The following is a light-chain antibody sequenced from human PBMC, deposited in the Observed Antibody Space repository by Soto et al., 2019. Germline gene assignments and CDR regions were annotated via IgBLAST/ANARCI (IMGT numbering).Light chain of an antibody. CDR1: QSVSIW. J-gene: IGKJ3*01. V-gene: IGKV1-5*01. CDR2: GAS. Sequence: DIQMTQSPSTLSASEGDRVTISCRASQSVSIWLAWYQQKPGKAPKLLIYGASTLQGGVPSRFSGSGSGTDFTLTVSSLQPEDLATYYCQQLFMYPPTFGPGTKVDIK. CDR3: QQLFMYPPT.